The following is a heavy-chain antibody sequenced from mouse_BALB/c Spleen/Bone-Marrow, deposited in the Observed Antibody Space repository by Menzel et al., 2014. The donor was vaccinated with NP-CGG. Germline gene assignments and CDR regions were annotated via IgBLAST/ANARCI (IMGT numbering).Heavy chain of an antibody. CDR1: GFTFSSFG. CDR2: ISSGSSPI. Sequence: EVKLVESGGGLVQPGGSRKLSCAASGFTFSSFGMHWVRQAPEKGLEWVAYISSGSSPIFYADTVKGRFTISRDNPKNTLFLQMTSLRSEDTAMYYCTRGGNWEDFDYWGQGTTLTVSS. J-gene: IGHJ2*01. D-gene: IGHD4-1*01. V-gene: IGHV5-17*02. CDR3: TRGGNWEDFDY.